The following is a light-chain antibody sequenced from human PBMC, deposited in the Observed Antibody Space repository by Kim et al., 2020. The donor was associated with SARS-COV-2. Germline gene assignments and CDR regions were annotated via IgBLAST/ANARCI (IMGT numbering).Light chain of an antibody. CDR3: QQYYDTPMT. Sequence: ASVGDRVIITCRASQTISTYLNRYQHKPGRAPSLLIYAASHLQRGVPSRFSATGSGTDFTLTITSLQPEDLATYYCQQYYDTPMTFGQGTKVDIK. V-gene: IGKV1-39*01. J-gene: IGKJ1*01. CDR1: QTISTY. CDR2: AAS.